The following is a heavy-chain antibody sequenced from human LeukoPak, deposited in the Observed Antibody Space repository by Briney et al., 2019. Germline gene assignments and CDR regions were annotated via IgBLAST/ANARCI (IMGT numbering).Heavy chain of an antibody. D-gene: IGHD3-3*01. CDR2: IKQDGSEK. CDR1: GFTFSSYW. J-gene: IGHJ4*02. CDR3: ARMSGSRLHGY. V-gene: IGHV3-7*01. Sequence: GGSLRLSCAGSGFTFSSYWMTWVRQAPGKGLELVANIKQDGSEKYYVDSVKGRFTISRDNAKNSVYLQMNSLRAEDTAVYYCARMSGSRLHGYWGQGTLVTVSS.